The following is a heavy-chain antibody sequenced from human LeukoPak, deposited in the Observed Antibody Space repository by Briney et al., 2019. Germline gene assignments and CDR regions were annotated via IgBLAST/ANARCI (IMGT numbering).Heavy chain of an antibody. D-gene: IGHD1-26*01. Sequence: RRASVKVSCKVSGGTFSNDSITWVRQAPGQGLEWVGGITPIFDTPNYAPKLQGRLTINADGSTSTVYMELRSLRSEDTAVYFCARGPPPLYSGSYRPLDHWGQGTLVTVSS. CDR3: ARGPPPLYSGSYRPLDH. V-gene: IGHV1-69*13. CDR2: ITPIFDTP. J-gene: IGHJ4*02. CDR1: GGTFSNDS.